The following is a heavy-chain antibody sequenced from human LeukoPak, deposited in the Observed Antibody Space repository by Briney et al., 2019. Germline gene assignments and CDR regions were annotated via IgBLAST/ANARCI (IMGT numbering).Heavy chain of an antibody. Sequence: SETLSLTCAVYGGSFSGYYWSWIRQPPGKGLEWIGEINHSGSTNYNPSLKSRVTISVDTSKNQFSLKLSSVPAADTAVYYCARGKRGYSYGYDDAFDIWGQGTMVTVSS. V-gene: IGHV4-34*01. D-gene: IGHD5-18*01. J-gene: IGHJ3*02. CDR3: ARGKRGYSYGYDDAFDI. CDR1: GGSFSGYY. CDR2: INHSGST.